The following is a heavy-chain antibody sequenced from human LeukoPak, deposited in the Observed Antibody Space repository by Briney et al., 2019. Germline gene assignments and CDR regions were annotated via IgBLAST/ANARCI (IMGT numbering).Heavy chain of an antibody. CDR2: IYYGGST. Sequence: SETLSLTCAVSGGSISSSNWWSWVRQPPGKGLEWIGSIYYGGSTYYNASLRSRVTTSVDTSKNQFSLKLNSVTAADTAVYYCAKSTYYYDTFVNAFDLWGQGTVVTVSS. J-gene: IGHJ3*01. CDR1: GGSISSSNW. CDR3: AKSTYYYDTFVNAFDL. V-gene: IGHV4-4*02. D-gene: IGHD3-22*01.